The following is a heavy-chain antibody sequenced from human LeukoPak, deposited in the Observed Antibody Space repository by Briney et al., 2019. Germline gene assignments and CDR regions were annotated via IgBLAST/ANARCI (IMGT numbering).Heavy chain of an antibody. CDR2: SIPILGLP. D-gene: IGHD4-17*01. J-gene: IGHJ6*02. CDR3: ARDTTVTTDDYNYYYALDV. CDR1: GGSFSSYA. Sequence: ASVKVSRKASGGSFSSYAFSWVRQAPGQGLEWIGRSIPILGLPDYAQKFRGRVTITADKATATAYMELSSLRSDDTAIYYCARDTTVTTDDYNYYYALDVWGQGTSVTVSS. V-gene: IGHV1-69*04.